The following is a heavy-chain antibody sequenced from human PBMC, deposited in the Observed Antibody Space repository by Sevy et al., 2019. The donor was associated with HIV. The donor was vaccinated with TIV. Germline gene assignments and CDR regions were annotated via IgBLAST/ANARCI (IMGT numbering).Heavy chain of an antibody. V-gene: IGHV5-10-1*01. J-gene: IGHJ5*01. CDR3: ARLDCGGDCHPNWFDS. CDR2: IDPSDSYT. D-gene: IGHD2-21*01. Sequence: ESLKISCKGSGYSFTTYWISWVRQMPGKGLEWMGTIDPSDSYTNYSPSFQGHVTISADKSISTAYLQWSSLKASDTAMYYCARLDCGGDCHPNWFDSWGQGTPVTVSS. CDR1: GYSFTTYW.